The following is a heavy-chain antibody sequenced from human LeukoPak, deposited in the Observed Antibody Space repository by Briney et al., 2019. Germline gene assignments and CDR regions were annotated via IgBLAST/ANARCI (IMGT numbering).Heavy chain of an antibody. J-gene: IGHJ5*02. V-gene: IGHV3-48*03. CDR2: ISSSGSTI. CDR3: ARDPPQAPIRFPP. CDR1: GFTFSSYE. Sequence: GGSLGLSCAASGFTFSSYEMNWVRQAPGKGLEWVSYISSSGSTIYYADSVKGRFTISRDKAKNSLYLQMNSLRAEDTAGYYCARDPPQAPIRFPPWAQGTLAPVPS.